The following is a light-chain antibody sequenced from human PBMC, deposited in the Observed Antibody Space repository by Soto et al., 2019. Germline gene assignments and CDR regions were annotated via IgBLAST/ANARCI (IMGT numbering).Light chain of an antibody. V-gene: IGKV1-5*03. CDR3: QHYNRYSWT. CDR1: QSISSW. CDR2: NAS. J-gene: IGKJ1*01. Sequence: DIQMTQSPSTLSASVGDRVTITCRASQSISSWLAWYQQKPGKAPKLLIYNASSLESGVQSRLTGSGSGTEFSLTISSLHPDEFATYYCQHYNRYSWTFGQGAKVQIK.